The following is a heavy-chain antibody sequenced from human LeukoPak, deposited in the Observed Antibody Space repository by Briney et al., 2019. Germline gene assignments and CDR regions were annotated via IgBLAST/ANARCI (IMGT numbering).Heavy chain of an antibody. J-gene: IGHJ4*02. CDR3: ARGGGVAVADYFFDY. CDR1: GESFSNYF. Sequence: SETLSLTCAVYGESFSNYFWSWLRQPPGKGLDWLGETNHSGSTNYNPSLKSRVIVSVDTAKNQLSLKLSSVTAADTAVYYCARGGGVAVADYFFDYWGQGTLVTVSS. V-gene: IGHV4-34*01. CDR2: TNHSGST. D-gene: IGHD6-19*01.